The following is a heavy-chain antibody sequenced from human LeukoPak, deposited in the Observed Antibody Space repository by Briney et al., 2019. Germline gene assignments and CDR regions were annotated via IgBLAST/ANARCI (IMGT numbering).Heavy chain of an antibody. V-gene: IGHV3-21*01. CDR2: ISSSSSYI. J-gene: IGHJ4*02. Sequence: PGGSLRLSCAASGFTVSSNYMSWVRQAPGKGLEWVSSISSSSSYIYYADSVKGRFTISRDNAKNSLYLQMNSLRAEDTAVYFCARGPRTYDSSAYYYYWGQGTLVTVSS. CDR1: GFTVSSNY. D-gene: IGHD3-22*01. CDR3: ARGPRTYDSSAYYYY.